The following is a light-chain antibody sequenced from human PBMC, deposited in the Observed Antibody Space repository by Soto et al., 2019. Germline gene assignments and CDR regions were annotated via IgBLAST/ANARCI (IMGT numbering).Light chain of an antibody. Sequence: QSALTQPAPVSGAPGQSITISYTRPTGDIGSCNRVSWYQQHPGKAPKLIIYEVTDRPSGVSNRFSGSKSGNTASLTISGLQAEDEAGYYCSSYSNINTRACVFGAGSKVTVL. V-gene: IGLV2-14*01. CDR2: EVT. CDR3: SSYSNINTRACV. J-gene: IGLJ1*01. CDR1: TGDIGSCNR.